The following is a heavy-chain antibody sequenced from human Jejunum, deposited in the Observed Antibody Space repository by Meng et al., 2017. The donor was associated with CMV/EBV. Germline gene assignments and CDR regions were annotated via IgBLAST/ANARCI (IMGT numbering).Heavy chain of an antibody. CDR1: YS. Sequence: YSGGWIRQPAGKGLEWIASIYHSGITYYNPSLKSRVTMSVDTSKNQFSLKLSSVTAADTAMYYCARDCSSTSCYMGGYYYYYGMDVWGHGTTVTVSS. CDR2: IYHSGIT. J-gene: IGHJ6*02. V-gene: IGHV4-38-2*02. CDR3: ARDCSSTSCYMGGYYYYYGMDV. D-gene: IGHD2-2*01.